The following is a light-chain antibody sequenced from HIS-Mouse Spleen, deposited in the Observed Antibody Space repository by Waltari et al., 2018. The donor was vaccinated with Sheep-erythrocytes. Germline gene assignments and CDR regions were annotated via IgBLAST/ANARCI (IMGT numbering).Light chain of an antibody. J-gene: IGLJ2*01. CDR1: SSDVGGYNY. Sequence: QSALTQPASVSGSPGQSITISCTGTSSDVGGYNYVSWYQQHPGKAPKLMIHEVSNRPSGVSNRFSGSKSGNTASLTSSGLQAEDEADYYCSSYTSSSTQVFGGGTKLTVL. CDR2: EVS. CDR3: SSYTSSSTQV. V-gene: IGLV2-14*01.